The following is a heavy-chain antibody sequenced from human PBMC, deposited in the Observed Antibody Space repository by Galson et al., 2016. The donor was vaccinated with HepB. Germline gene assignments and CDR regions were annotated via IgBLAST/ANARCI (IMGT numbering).Heavy chain of an antibody. CDR3: TRCRTSCSTFDY. V-gene: IGHV3-15*01. J-gene: IGHJ4*02. CDR2: IKSKTDGGTT. D-gene: IGHD2-2*01. CDR1: GFTFNNAW. Sequence: SLRLSCAVSGFTFNNAWMSWVRQAPGKGLEWVGRIKSKTDGGTTDYAAPVKGRFTISRDDSKNTLYLQMNSLKAEDTAVYYCTRCRTSCSTFDYWGQGILVTVSS.